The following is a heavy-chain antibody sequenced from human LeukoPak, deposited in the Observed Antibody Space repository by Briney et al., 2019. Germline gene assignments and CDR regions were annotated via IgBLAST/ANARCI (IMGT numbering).Heavy chain of an antibody. CDR1: GYTF. J-gene: IGHJ5*02. D-gene: IGHD6-19*01. V-gene: IGHV1-69*13. CDR3: ARDRHSSGWYLGFDP. CDR2: IIPIFGTA. Sequence: SVKVSCKACGYTFISWVRQAPGQGLEWMGGIIPIFGTANYAQKFQGRVTITADESTSTAYMELSSLRSEDTAVYYCARDRHSSGWYLGFDPWGQGTLVTVSS.